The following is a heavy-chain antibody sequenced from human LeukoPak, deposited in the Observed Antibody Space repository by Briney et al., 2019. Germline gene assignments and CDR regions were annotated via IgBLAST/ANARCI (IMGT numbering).Heavy chain of an antibody. D-gene: IGHD3-3*01. Sequence: SETLSLTCAVYGGSFSGYYWSWIRQPPGKGLEWIGEINHSGSTNYNPSLKSRVTISVDTSKNQFSLKLSSVTAADTAVYYCARKFNVLRFSEWATAWFDPWGQGTLVTVSS. CDR2: INHSGST. CDR1: GGSFSGYY. CDR3: ARKFNVLRFSEWATAWFDP. V-gene: IGHV4-34*01. J-gene: IGHJ5*02.